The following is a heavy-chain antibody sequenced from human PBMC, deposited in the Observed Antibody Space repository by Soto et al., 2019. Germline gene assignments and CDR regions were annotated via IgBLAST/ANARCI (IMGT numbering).Heavy chain of an antibody. CDR1: GCTFTSYG. D-gene: IGHD6-13*01. CDR3: ARESSSSCHDY. Sequence: QVQLVQTRAKVKKPGASVKVSCKAYGCTFTSYGISWVRQAPGQGLEWMGWISAYNGNTNYAQKLQGRVTMTTDTSTIIAYMELRSLRSDDTAVYYCARESSSSCHDYWGQGTLVTVSS. CDR2: ISAYNGNT. V-gene: IGHV1-18*01. J-gene: IGHJ4*02.